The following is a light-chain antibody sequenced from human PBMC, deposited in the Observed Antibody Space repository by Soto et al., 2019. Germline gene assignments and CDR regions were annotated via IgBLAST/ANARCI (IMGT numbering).Light chain of an antibody. Sequence: QSALTQPASVSGSPGQSVTISCTGTSNDFGGYNYVSWYQQHPGKAPKLVIYEVSHRPSGISGCFSGSKSGNTASLTISGLQVDDEADYFCSSYTTSSPYVFGAVTKLNVL. CDR3: SSYTTSSPYV. CDR2: EVS. V-gene: IGLV2-14*01. CDR1: SNDFGGYNY. J-gene: IGLJ1*01.